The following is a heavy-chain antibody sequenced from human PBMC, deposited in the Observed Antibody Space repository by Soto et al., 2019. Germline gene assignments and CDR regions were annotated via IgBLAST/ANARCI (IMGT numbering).Heavy chain of an antibody. V-gene: IGHV4-59*01. Sequence: QVQLQESGPGLVKPSETLSLTCTVSGGSISSYYWSWIRQPPEKGLEWIGYIYYSGSTNYNPSLKSRVTISVDTSKNQFSLKLSSVTAADTAVYYCARAYCGGDCYSAEYFQHWGQGTLVTVSS. CDR2: IYYSGST. D-gene: IGHD2-21*02. J-gene: IGHJ1*01. CDR3: ARAYCGGDCYSAEYFQH. CDR1: GGSISSYY.